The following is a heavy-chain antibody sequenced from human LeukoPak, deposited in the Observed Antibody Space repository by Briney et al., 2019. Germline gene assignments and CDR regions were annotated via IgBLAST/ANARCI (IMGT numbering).Heavy chain of an antibody. D-gene: IGHD3-3*01. J-gene: IGHJ5*02. CDR2: IRSKVYGGTT. CDR1: GFTFGDYV. CDR3: AKVGFSEMEWLLYSNH. V-gene: IGHV3-49*04. Sequence: PGRSLRLSCRSSGFTFGDYVMTWVRQAPGKGLEWVGFIRSKVYGGTTEYAASVKGRFIISRDDSKSIAYLQMNSLRAEDTAVYYCAKVGFSEMEWLLYSNHWGQGTLVTVSS.